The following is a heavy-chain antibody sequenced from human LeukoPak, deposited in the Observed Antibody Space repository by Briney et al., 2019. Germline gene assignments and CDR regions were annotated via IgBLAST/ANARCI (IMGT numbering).Heavy chain of an antibody. J-gene: IGHJ4*02. Sequence: GSLRLSCSASGFTFTGHAMHWVRQAPGKGLEHVSGINGDGGRAYYEDSVRDKFTISRDNSKNTLYLEMSSLSAEDTAVYYCVKDVDYWSSGSYLGYFDFWGQGIQVTVSS. D-gene: IGHD3-10*01. CDR3: VKDVDYWSSGSYLGYFDF. V-gene: IGHV3-64D*06. CDR2: INGDGGRA. CDR1: GFTFTGHA.